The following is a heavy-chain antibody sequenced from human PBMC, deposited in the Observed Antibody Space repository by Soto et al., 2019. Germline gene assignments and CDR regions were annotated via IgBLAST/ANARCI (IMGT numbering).Heavy chain of an antibody. D-gene: IGHD3-10*01. CDR1: GFTFSTSW. Sequence: PGGYLRLSCAASGFTFSTSWMHWVRQAAGKGLVWVSRIKSDASTTNYADSVKGRFTISRDNAKNTLYLQMDSLTVEDTAVYYCARGPTGWFGYDYWGQGALVTVSS. CDR3: ARGPTGWFGYDY. J-gene: IGHJ4*02. CDR2: IKSDASTT. V-gene: IGHV3-74*01.